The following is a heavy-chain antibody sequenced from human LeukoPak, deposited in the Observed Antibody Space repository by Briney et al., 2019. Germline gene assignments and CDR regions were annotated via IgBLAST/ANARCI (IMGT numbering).Heavy chain of an antibody. CDR2: SSYSGVT. J-gene: IGHJ4*02. Sequence: SETLSLTCSVSGDSITRTSYYWAWIRQPPGKGLEWLGTSSYSGVTYYNPSLKSRATISVDTSKNQISLNFRSVTAADTSVYYXXXXXXXXTSSXXYYFDYWGQGTLVTVSS. CDR1: GDSITRTSYY. CDR3: XXXXXXXTSSXXYYFDY. V-gene: IGHV4-39*01.